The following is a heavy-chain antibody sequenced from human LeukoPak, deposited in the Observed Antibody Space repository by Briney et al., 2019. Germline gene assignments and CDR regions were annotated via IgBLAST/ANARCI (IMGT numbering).Heavy chain of an antibody. Sequence: GGSLRLSCAASGFTFSSYAMSWVRQAPGKGLEWVSSISSSSSYIYYADSMKGRFTISRDNAENSLYLQMNSLRAEDTAVYYCARRTLGYCSSTSCFLYGMDVWGQGTTVTVSS. D-gene: IGHD2-2*01. CDR2: ISSSSSYI. CDR3: ARRTLGYCSSTSCFLYGMDV. CDR1: GFTFSSYA. J-gene: IGHJ6*02. V-gene: IGHV3-21*01.